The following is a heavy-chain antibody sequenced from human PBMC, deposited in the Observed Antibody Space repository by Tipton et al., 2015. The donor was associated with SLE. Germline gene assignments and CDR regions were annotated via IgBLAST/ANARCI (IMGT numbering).Heavy chain of an antibody. Sequence: TLSLTCNVSGASTSNHYWSWIRQIPGKGLEWIGYVYYSGKVDYNPSLKSRVTISIDTSKNHFFLILNSVTAADTAVYYCARGPRSGWNHFDSWGQGTLVTVSS. D-gene: IGHD6-19*01. V-gene: IGHV4-59*11. CDR2: VYYSGKV. J-gene: IGHJ4*02. CDR1: GASTSNHY. CDR3: ARGPRSGWNHFDS.